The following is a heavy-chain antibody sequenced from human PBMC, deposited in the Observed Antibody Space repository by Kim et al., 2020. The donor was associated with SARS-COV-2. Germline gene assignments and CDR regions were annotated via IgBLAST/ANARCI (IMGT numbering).Heavy chain of an antibody. Sequence: GGSLRLSCAASGFTFTRYHMHWVRQAPGKGLEWVAVILYDGSNKYYADSVKGRFTISRDNSKKTLYLQMNSLIAEDTAVYYCARDQNLEDGGDGYTLSPDYWGQGVLVTVSS. CDR1: GFTFTRYH. D-gene: IGHD5-12*01. V-gene: IGHV3-30*03. J-gene: IGHJ4*02. CDR2: ILYDGSNK. CDR3: ARDQNLEDGGDGYTLSPDY.